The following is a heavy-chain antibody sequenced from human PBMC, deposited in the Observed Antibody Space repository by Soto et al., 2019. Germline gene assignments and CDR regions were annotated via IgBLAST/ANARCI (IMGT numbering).Heavy chain of an antibody. D-gene: IGHD3-10*01. CDR1: GGSISSYY. V-gene: IGHV4-59*01. Sequence: PSETLSLTCTVSGGSISSYYWSWIRQPPGKGLEWIGYIYYSGSTNYNPSLKSRVTISVDTSKNQYSLRLCSVSAADTAVYFCARHNYGSGSTYFDYWGRGTRVTVSS. J-gene: IGHJ4*02. CDR3: ARHNYGSGSTYFDY. CDR2: IYYSGST.